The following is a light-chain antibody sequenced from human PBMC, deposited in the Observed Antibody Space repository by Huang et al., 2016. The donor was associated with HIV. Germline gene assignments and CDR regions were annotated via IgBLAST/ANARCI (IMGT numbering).Light chain of an antibody. Sequence: DIQMTQSPSSLSASVGDRVTITCRASQSINTYLNWLQEKPGKAPKVLISAASTLQSGVPSMFSGGGSGTHFTRTITSLQPEDFATYYCQQTYTGVTFGQGTKVEIK. V-gene: IGKV1-39*01. CDR1: QSINTY. CDR2: AAS. J-gene: IGKJ1*01. CDR3: QQTYTGVT.